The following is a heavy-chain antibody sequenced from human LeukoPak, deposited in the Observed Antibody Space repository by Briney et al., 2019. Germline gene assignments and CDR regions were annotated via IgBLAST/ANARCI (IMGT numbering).Heavy chain of an antibody. D-gene: IGHD3-10*01. V-gene: IGHV3-9*01. J-gene: IGHJ4*02. CDR3: ARDPGRDTVDY. CDR2: ISWNSGSI. Sequence: GGSLRLSCAASGFTFDDYAMHWVRQAPGKGLEWVSGISWNSGSIGYADSVEGRCTISRDNAKNSLYLQMNSLRAEDTAVYYCARDPGRDTVDYWGQGTLVTVSS. CDR1: GFTFDDYA.